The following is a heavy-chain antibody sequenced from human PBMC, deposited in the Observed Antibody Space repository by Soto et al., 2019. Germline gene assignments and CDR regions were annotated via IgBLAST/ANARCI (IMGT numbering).Heavy chain of an antibody. V-gene: IGHV3-23*01. Sequence: VVSLRLSCAASGFTFSSYAMSWVRQAPGKGLEWVSAISGSGGSTYYADSVKGRFTISRDNSKNTLYLQMNSLRAEDTAVYYCAKEGVPRIAARWTKNGMDGWGKGTTVTV. CDR2: ISGSGGST. J-gene: IGHJ6*04. CDR1: GFTFSSYA. D-gene: IGHD6-6*01. CDR3: AKEGVPRIAARWTKNGMDG.